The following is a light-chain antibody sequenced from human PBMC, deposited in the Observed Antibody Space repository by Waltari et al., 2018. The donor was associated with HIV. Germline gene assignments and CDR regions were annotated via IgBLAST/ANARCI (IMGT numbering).Light chain of an antibody. CDR2: KDI. CDR3: QSADTRGSNLV. Sequence: SYELTQPPSVSLSPGQTARITCSGDALARKYAYWYQQHPGQAPVVVIYKDIERPSGIPERFSGSTSGTTVTLTISGLQAEDEGDYYCQSADTRGSNLVFGGGTKLTVL. CDR1: ALARKY. V-gene: IGLV3-25*03. J-gene: IGLJ2*01.